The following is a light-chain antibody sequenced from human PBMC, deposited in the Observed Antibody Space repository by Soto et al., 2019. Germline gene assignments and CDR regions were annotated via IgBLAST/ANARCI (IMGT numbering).Light chain of an antibody. CDR2: EVT. CDR3: SSYTSRSPVV. V-gene: IGLV2-14*01. CDR1: SRDVGAYNY. J-gene: IGLJ1*01. Sequence: QSVLTQPASVSGSPGQAITISCTGTSRDVGAYNYVSWYQQHPGKAPKLIIYEVTNRPSGVSERFSGSKSGNTASLTISGLQAEDEAYYHCSSYTSRSPVVFGTGTKLTVL.